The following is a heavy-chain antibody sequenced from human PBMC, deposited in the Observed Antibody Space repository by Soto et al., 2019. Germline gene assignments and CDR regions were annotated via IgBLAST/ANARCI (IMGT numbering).Heavy chain of an antibody. D-gene: IGHD1-26*01. V-gene: IGHV5-51*01. CDR2: IYPGDSDT. CDR1: GYTFSTYW. CDR3: ARVVGATQGDY. J-gene: IGHJ4*02. Sequence: PGESLKISCKGVGYTFSTYWIAWVRQMPGKGLEWMGIIYPGDSDTRYNPSFQGQVTISVDKSISTAYLQWSSLKASDTAMYYRARVVGATQGDYWGQGTLVTVSS.